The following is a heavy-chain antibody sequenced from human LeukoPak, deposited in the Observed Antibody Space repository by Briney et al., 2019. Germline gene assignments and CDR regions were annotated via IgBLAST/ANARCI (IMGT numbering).Heavy chain of an antibody. V-gene: IGHV4-38-2*02. CDR2: IYHSGST. CDR3: ARGPILTGYYNDY. Sequence: SETLSLTCTVSGYSISSGYYWGWIRQPPGKGLEWIGSIYHSGSTYYNPSLKSRVTISVDTSKNQFSLKLSSVTAADTAVYYCARGPILTGYYNDYWGQGTLVTVSS. D-gene: IGHD3-9*01. J-gene: IGHJ4*02. CDR1: GYSISSGYY.